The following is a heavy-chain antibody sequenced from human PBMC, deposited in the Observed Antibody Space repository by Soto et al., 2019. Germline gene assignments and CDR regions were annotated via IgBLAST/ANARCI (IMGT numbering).Heavy chain of an antibody. V-gene: IGHV1-3*01. D-gene: IGHD3-10*01. CDR2: ITPGNGNT. CDR1: GYTLTTYT. CDR3: ARGVGSGSYYNQYNWFDP. Sequence: GASVKVSCKASGYTLTTYTMHWLRQAPGQNLEWMGWITPGNGNTEYAQKVQGRVTMTTDTSTSTAYMELRSLRSDDTAVYYCARGVGSGSYYNQYNWFDPWGQGTLVTVSS. J-gene: IGHJ5*02.